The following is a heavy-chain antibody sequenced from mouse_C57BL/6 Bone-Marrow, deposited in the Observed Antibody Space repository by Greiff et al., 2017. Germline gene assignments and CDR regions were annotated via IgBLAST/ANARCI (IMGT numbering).Heavy chain of an antibody. V-gene: IGHV2-2*01. CDR2: IWSGGGT. CDR3: ACWDSSCSWFAY. Sequence: VQLKESGPGLVQPSQSLSITCTVSGFSLTSYGVHWVRQSPGKGLEWLGVIWSGGGTDYNAAFISRLSISKDNSKSQVFFKMNSLQADDTAVYYCACWDSSCSWFAYWGQGTLVTVSA. J-gene: IGHJ3*01. CDR1: GFSLTSYG. D-gene: IGHD3-2*02.